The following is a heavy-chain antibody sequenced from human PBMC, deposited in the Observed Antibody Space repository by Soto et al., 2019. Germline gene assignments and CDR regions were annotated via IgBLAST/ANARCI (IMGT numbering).Heavy chain of an antibody. CDR3: ATVMHDYGTNWVDS. CDR2: IFYTGTT. J-gene: IGHJ5*01. CDR1: GASIRSGRYY. V-gene: IGHV4-30-4*01. D-gene: IGHD3-16*01. Sequence: QVQLQESGPRLVKPSQTLSLTCSVSGASIRSGRYYWGWIRQSPGRGLEWIGYIFYTGTTLYNPGVKSRATISLDNPKVQFSLTVTSVNAANTAISYCATVMHDYGTNWVDSWGQGTQVTVSS.